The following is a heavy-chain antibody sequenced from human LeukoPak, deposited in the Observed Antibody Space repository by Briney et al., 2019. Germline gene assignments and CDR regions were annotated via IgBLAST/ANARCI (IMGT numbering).Heavy chain of an antibody. CDR1: GYSFTSYW. CDR2: IYPGDSDT. J-gene: IGHJ3*02. Sequence: GESLKISCKGSGYSFTSYWIGWVRQMPGKGLEWMGIIYPGDSDTRYSPSFQGQVTISADKSISTAYLQWSSLKASDTAMYYCARLRRRIAVAGTWDAFDIWGQGTMVTVSS. D-gene: IGHD6-19*01. V-gene: IGHV5-51*01. CDR3: ARLRRRIAVAGTWDAFDI.